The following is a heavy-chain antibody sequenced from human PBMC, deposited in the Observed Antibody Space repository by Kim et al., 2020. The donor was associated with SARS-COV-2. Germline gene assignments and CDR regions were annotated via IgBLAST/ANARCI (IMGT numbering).Heavy chain of an antibody. J-gene: IGHJ2*01. D-gene: IGHD5-12*01. Sequence: GSLRLSCTPSGFTFSRYWMTWVRQAPGKGLDWVANIKDDGRDKKYVDSVKGRFTISRDNAQNVLYLQMNSLRVEDMAVYYCARDSGRGFDLWGRGTLVTVSS. V-gene: IGHV3-7*01. CDR2: IKDDGRDK. CDR3: ARDSGRGFDL. CDR1: GFTFSRYW.